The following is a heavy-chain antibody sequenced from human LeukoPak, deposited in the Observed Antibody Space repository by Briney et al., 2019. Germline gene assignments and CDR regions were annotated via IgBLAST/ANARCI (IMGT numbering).Heavy chain of an antibody. CDR3: ARDRIAPAGSIIDY. V-gene: IGHV1-2*02. D-gene: IGHD6-13*01. CDR2: IDPSSGGT. J-gene: IGHJ4*02. CDR1: GYTFTGHY. Sequence: GASVKVSCKASGYTFTGHYVYWVRQAPGQGLEWMGWIDPSSGGTNSAQKFQGRVTMARDTSITTVYMELSSLTSDDTAIYFCARDRIAPAGSIIDYWGQGTLVTVSS.